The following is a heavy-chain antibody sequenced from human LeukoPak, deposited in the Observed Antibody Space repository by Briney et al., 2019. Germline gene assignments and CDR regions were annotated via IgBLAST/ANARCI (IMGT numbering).Heavy chain of an antibody. J-gene: IGHJ5*02. CDR2: ISEGGGTS. CDR3: AKYFYASVSFDA. V-gene: IGHV3-23*01. Sequence: GGSLRLSCAASGFTFSASAMTWVRQAPGKGLEWVSTISEGGGTSYYYADSVKSRFTISRDNSKNTLYLQMNSLRAEDTAIYYCAKYFYASVSFDAWGQGTLVTVSS. CDR1: GFTFSASA. D-gene: IGHD3-10*01.